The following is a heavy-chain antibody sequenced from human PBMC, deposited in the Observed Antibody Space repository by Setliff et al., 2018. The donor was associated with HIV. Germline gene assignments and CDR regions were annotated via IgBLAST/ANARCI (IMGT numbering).Heavy chain of an antibody. V-gene: IGHV1-2*06. D-gene: IGHD2-8*01. J-gene: IGHJ3*02. CDR1: GYSLTSYS. Sequence: AASVKVSCKASGYSLTSYSINWVRQAPGQGLGWMGRINPNSGGTNYAQKFQGRVTMTRDTSISTAYMELSRLRSDDTAVYYCASKVHCTNGVCLDAFDIWGQGTMVTVSS. CDR3: ASKVHCTNGVCLDAFDI. CDR2: INPNSGGT.